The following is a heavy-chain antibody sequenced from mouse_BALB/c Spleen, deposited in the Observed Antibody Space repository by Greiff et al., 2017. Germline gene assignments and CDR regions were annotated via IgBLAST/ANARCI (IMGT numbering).Heavy chain of an antibody. V-gene: IGHV5-17*02. CDR2: ISSGSSTI. Sequence: EVMLVESGGGLVQPGGSRKLSCAASGFTFSSFGMHWVRQAPEKGLEWVAYISSGSSTIYYADTVKGRFTISRDNPKNTLFLQMTSLRSEDTAMYYCAREDYGMSLDYWGQGTTLTVSS. J-gene: IGHJ2*01. CDR3: AREDYGMSLDY. CDR1: GFTFSSFG. D-gene: IGHD1-1*01.